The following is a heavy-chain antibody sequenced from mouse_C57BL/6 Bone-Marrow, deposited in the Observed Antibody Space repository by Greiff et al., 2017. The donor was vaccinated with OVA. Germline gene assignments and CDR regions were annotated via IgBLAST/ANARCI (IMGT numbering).Heavy chain of an antibody. CDR3: AGGNY. CDR2: ISDGGSYT. CDR1: GFTFSSYA. J-gene: IGHJ2*01. Sequence: VKLQESGGGLVKPGGSLKLSCAASGFTFSSYAMSWVRQTPEKRLEWVATISDGGSYTYYPDNVKGRFTISRDNAKNNLYLQMSHLKSEDTAMYYCAGGNYWGQGTTLTVSS. V-gene: IGHV5-4*03.